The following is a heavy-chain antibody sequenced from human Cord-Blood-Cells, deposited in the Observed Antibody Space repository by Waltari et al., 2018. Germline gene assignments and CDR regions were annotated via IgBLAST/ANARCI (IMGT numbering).Heavy chain of an antibody. V-gene: IGHV3-9*01. J-gene: IGHJ4*02. CDR3: AKDIGGDIVLMVYAY. CDR2: MSWNSGSI. Sequence: EVQLVESGGGLVQPGRSPRLSCAASGFTFDDSALHWVRQAPGKGLEWVPGMSWNSGSIGYADSVKGRFAISRDNAKNSLYLQMNSLRAEDTALYYCAKDIGGDIVLMVYAYWGQGTLVTVSS. D-gene: IGHD2-8*01. CDR1: GFTFDDSA.